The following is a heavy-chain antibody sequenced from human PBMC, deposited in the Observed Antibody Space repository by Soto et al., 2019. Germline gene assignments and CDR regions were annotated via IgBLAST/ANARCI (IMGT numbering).Heavy chain of an antibody. Sequence: SETLSLTCTVSGGSISSGDYYWSWIRQPPGKGLEWIGYIYYSGSTYYNPSLKRRVTISVDTSKNQFSLKLSSVTAADTAVYYCAREATVVTGGTDYWGQGTLVTVSS. J-gene: IGHJ4*02. D-gene: IGHD7-27*01. V-gene: IGHV4-30-4*01. CDR1: GGSISSGDYY. CDR3: AREATVVTGGTDY. CDR2: IYYSGST.